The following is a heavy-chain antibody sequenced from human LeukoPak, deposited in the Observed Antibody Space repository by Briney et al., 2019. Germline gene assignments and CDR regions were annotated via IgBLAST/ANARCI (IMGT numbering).Heavy chain of an antibody. Sequence: SQTLSLTCAISGDSVSVKSDVWNWIRQSPSRGLEWQGRTYYRSKWNNDYAASVKSRITISPDTSKNQFSLQLNSVTPEDTAVYYCARDADWGYDAFDIWGQGTMVTVSS. CDR2: TYYRSKWNN. CDR1: GDSVSVKSDV. CDR3: ARDADWGYDAFDI. J-gene: IGHJ3*02. V-gene: IGHV6-1*01. D-gene: IGHD7-27*01.